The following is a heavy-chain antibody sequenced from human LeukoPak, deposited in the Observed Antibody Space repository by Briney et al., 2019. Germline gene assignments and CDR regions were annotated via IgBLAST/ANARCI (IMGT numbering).Heavy chain of an antibody. CDR1: GFPFSNSD. D-gene: IGHD5-24*01. Sequence: GESLRLSCALSGFPFSNSDMHWVRQPPGKGLEWVAFIRYDANDTFYGDSVKARFTISRDNSKNTLFLQMNSLTPEDASSYYCAKNRGGKNYADAFEIWGQGTMVTVSS. CDR3: AKNRGGKNYADAFEI. CDR2: IRYDANDT. J-gene: IGHJ3*02. V-gene: IGHV3-30*02.